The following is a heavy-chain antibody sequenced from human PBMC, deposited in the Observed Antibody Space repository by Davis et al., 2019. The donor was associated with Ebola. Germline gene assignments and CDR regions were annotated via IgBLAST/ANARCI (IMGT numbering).Heavy chain of an antibody. J-gene: IGHJ4*02. Sequence: GSLRLSCTVSGGSISSYYWSWIRQPPGKGLEWIGYIYYSWSTNYNPSLKSRVTISVDTSKNQFSLKLSSVTAADTAVYYCARDRCSGGSCYSDYWGQGTLVTVSS. D-gene: IGHD2-15*01. CDR2: IYYSWST. V-gene: IGHV4-59*01. CDR3: ARDRCSGGSCYSDY. CDR1: GGSISSYY.